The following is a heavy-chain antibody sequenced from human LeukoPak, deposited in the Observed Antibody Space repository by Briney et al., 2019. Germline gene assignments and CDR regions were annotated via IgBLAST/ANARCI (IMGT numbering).Heavy chain of an antibody. V-gene: IGHV3-33*06. CDR1: GFTFSDYG. D-gene: IGHD4-23*01. CDR2: IWHDGKNK. J-gene: IGHJ4*02. Sequence: GRSLRLSCAASGFTFSDYGMHWVRQAPGKGLEWAAVIWHDGKNKAHADSVKGRFTISRDNSKNTLYLQMNSLRAEDTAVYYCAKVLSPTVVTPPRAIDYWGQGTLVTVSS. CDR3: AKVLSPTVVTPPRAIDY.